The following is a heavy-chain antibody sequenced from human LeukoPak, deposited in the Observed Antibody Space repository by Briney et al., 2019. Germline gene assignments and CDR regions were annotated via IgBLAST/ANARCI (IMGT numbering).Heavy chain of an antibody. CDR1: GGSISSYY. Sequence: SETLSLTCTVSGGSISSYYWSWIRQPPGKGLEWIGYIYYSGSTNYSPSLKSRVTISVDTSKNQFSLKLTSVTAADTAVYYCARDLARSAYIHWFDPWGQGTLVTVSS. D-gene: IGHD5-12*01. CDR2: IYYSGST. V-gene: IGHV4-59*01. CDR3: ARDLARSAYIHWFDP. J-gene: IGHJ5*02.